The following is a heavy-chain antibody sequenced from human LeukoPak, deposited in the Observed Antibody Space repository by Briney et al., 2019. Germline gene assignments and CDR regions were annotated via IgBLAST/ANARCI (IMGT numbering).Heavy chain of an antibody. CDR1: GGSISSYY. CDR2: IYYSGST. J-gene: IGHJ5*02. D-gene: IGHD2-2*01. Sequence: PSETLSLTCTVSGGSISSYYWSWIRQPPGKGLEWIGYIYYSGSTNYNPSLKSRVTISVDTSKNQFSLKLSSVTAADAAVYYCARRYCSSTSCHRRWFDPWGQGTLVTVSS. CDR3: ARRYCSSTSCHRRWFDP. V-gene: IGHV4-59*12.